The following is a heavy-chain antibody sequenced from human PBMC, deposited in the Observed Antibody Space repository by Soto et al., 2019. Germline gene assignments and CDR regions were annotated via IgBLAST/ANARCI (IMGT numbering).Heavy chain of an antibody. CDR2: IKPDNGNT. CDR1: GYPFSKYG. V-gene: IGHV1-18*04. Sequence: QLQLVQSGGEVKKPGASVRVSCEAYGYPFSKYGISCIRQAPGQGLEWMGWIKPDNGNTDYAQKFQGRVTMTTDTSSNTAYMELRSLRSDDTAVYYCATSYDSGFDPWGQGTLVSVSS. CDR3: ATSYDSGFDP. J-gene: IGHJ5*02. D-gene: IGHD5-12*01.